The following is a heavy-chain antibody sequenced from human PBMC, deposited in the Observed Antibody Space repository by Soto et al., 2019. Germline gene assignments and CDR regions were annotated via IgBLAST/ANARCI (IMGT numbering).Heavy chain of an antibody. V-gene: IGHV4-39*07. CDR1: GGSIRTNYYW. D-gene: IGHD1-1*01. CDR3: SRDQLEGNWFDP. J-gene: IGHJ5*02. CDR2: IHFGGNT. Sequence: SETLSLTCTVSGGSIRTNYYWWAWIRQPPGKGLEWIASIHFGGNTYYSPSLKSRVTISVDKSKNQFSLKLTSVTAADTAVYYCSRDQLEGNWFDPWGQGTLVTVSS.